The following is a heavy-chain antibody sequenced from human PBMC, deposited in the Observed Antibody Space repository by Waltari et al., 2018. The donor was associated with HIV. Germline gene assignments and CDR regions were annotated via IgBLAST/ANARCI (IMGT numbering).Heavy chain of an antibody. J-gene: IGHJ6*02. V-gene: IGHV3-23*01. CDR2: IRGSGGST. CDR3: AKEILELPNHYYGLDV. D-gene: IGHD2-15*01. Sequence: EVQLLESGGGLVQPGGSLRLSCAASGFIFSNYAMSWVRQAPGKGRGWVSSIRGSGGSTFYADSVKGRCTISRGNSKNTLFLQLNSLRAEDTAMYYCAKEILELPNHYYGLDVWGQGTTVIVSS. CDR1: GFIFSNYA.